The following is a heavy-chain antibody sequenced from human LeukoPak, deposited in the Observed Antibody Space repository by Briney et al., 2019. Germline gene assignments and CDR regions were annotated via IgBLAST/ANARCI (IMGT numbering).Heavy chain of an antibody. D-gene: IGHD3/OR15-3a*01. J-gene: IGHJ4*02. CDR2: INHSGST. CDR3: ARGGLFDY. Sequence: SETLSLTCAVYGGSFSGYYWSWIRQPPGKGLEWIGEINHSGSTNYNPSLKSRVTISVDTSKNQFPLKLSSVTAADTAVYYCARGGLFDYWGQGTLVTVSS. V-gene: IGHV4-34*01. CDR1: GGSFSGYY.